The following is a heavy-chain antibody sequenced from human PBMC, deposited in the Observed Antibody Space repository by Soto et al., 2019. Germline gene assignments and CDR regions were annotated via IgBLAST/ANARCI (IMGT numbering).Heavy chain of an antibody. CDR3: ARLAYSHYST. V-gene: IGHV4-39*01. D-gene: IGHD5-12*01. CDR2: IYYSGTT. CDR1: GGSIKVGGYY. Sequence: SETLSLTCTVSGGSIKVGGYYWGWIRQPPGKGLEWVATIYYSGTTYYNPSLESRLTISLDTSRNQFSLDLTSVTAADTAVYYCARLAYSHYSTWGQGTLVTVSS. J-gene: IGHJ4*02.